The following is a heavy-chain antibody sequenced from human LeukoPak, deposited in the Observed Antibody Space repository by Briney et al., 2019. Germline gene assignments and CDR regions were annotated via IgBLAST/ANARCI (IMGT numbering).Heavy chain of an antibody. CDR3: ARDGACSSTSCRNHPFDY. D-gene: IGHD2-2*01. CDR2: IYYSGST. V-gene: IGHV4-59*01. Sequence: SSETLSLTCTVSGGSISSYYWSWIRQPPGKGLEWIGYIYYSGSTNYNPSLKSRVTISVDTSKNQFSLKLSSVTAADTAVYYCARDGACSSTSCRNHPFDYWGQGTLVTVSS. J-gene: IGHJ4*02. CDR1: GGSISSYY.